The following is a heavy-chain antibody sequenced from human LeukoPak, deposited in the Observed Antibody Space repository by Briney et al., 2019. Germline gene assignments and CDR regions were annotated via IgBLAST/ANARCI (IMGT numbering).Heavy chain of an antibody. CDR3: ARVDTVMAYYFDL. CDR1: GFNFGSYA. J-gene: IGHJ4*02. D-gene: IGHD5-18*01. CDR2: IYSGGTT. Sequence: PGGSLRLSCAASGFNFGSYAMTWVRQAPGKGLEWVSTIYSGGTTYYADSVMGRFTISRHNSRNTLYLQMNSLRAEDTAVYYCARVDTVMAYYFDLWGQGTLVTVSS. V-gene: IGHV3-53*04.